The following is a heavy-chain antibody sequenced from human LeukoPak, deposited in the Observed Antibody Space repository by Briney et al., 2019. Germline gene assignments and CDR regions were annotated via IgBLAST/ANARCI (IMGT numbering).Heavy chain of an antibody. CDR1: GGSISSYY. CDR2: IYYSGST. D-gene: IGHD1-26*01. V-gene: IGHV4-59*01. Sequence: SETLSLTCTVSGGSISSYYWSWIRQPPGKGLEWIGYIYYSGSTNYNPSLKSRVTISVDTSKNQFSLKLSSVTAADMAVYYCARGTGGSYEYYFDYWGQGTLVTVSS. CDR3: ARGTGGSYEYYFDY. J-gene: IGHJ4*02.